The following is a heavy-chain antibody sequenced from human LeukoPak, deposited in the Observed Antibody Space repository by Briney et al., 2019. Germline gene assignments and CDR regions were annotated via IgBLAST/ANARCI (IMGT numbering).Heavy chain of an antibody. CDR2: IYYSGST. Sequence: SGTLSLTCTASGGSVSSGSYYWSWIRQPPGKGLEWIGYIYYSGSTNYNPSLRSRVTISVDTSKNQFSLKLSSVTAADTAVYYCARGDDILTGYYPFDYWGQGTLVTVSS. J-gene: IGHJ4*02. CDR3: ARGDDILTGYYPFDY. D-gene: IGHD3-9*01. V-gene: IGHV4-61*01. CDR1: GGSVSSGSYY.